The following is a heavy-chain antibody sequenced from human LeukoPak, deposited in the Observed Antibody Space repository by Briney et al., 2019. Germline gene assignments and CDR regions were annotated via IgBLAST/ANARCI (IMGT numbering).Heavy chain of an antibody. D-gene: IGHD2-2*01. Sequence: ASVKVSCKASGYTFTSYDINWVRQATGQGLEWMGWINPNSGGTNYAQKFQGRVTMTRDTSISTAYMELSRLRSEDTAVYYCALRWCSTSCNNWFDPWGQGTLVTVSS. CDR1: GYTFTSYD. V-gene: IGHV1-2*02. J-gene: IGHJ5*02. CDR2: INPNSGGT. CDR3: ALRWCSTSCNNWFDP.